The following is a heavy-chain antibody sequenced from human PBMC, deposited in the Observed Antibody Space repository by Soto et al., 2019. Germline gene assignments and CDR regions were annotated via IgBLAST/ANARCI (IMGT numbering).Heavy chain of an antibody. CDR2: IYYSGST. Sequence: KPSETLSLTCTVSGGSVSSGSYYWSWIRQPPGKGLEWIGYIYYSGSTNYNPSLKSRVTISVDTSKNQFSLKLSSVTAADTAVYYCARVNIEYFDYWGQGTLVTVSS. CDR3: ARVNIEYFDY. V-gene: IGHV4-61*01. J-gene: IGHJ4*02. CDR1: GGSVSSGSYY.